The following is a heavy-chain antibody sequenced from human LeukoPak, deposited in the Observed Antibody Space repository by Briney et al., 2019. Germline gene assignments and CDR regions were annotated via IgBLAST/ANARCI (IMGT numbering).Heavy chain of an antibody. D-gene: IGHD6-19*01. CDR3: ARDFSSFSSGLYYFDY. CDR1: GGSISSYY. V-gene: IGHV4-59*01. CDR2: IYYSGST. J-gene: IGHJ4*02. Sequence: KPSETLSLTCTVSGGSISSYYWSWIRQPPGKGLEWIGYIYYSGSTNYNPSLKSQVTISVDTSKNQFSLKLSSVTAADTAVYYCARDFSSFSSGLYYFDYWGQGTLVTVSS.